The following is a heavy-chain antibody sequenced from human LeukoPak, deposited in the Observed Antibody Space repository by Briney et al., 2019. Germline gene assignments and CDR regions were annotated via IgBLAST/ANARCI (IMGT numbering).Heavy chain of an antibody. D-gene: IGHD1-26*01. V-gene: IGHV1-18*04. CDR3: ASLSWDPPHDAFDI. CDR1: GYTFTTYY. J-gene: IGHJ3*02. CDR2: ISAYNGNT. Sequence: GASVKVSCKASGYTFTTYYMHWVRQAPGQGLEWMGWISAYNGNTNYAQKLQGRVTMTTDTSTSTAYMELRSLRSDDTAVYYCASLSWDPPHDAFDIWGQGTMVTVSS.